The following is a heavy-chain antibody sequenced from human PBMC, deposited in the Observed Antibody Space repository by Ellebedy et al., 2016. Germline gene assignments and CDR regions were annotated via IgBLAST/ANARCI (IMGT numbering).Heavy chain of an antibody. Sequence: ASVKVSCKASSYTFGSYGISWVRQAPGQGLEWMAWISPYSGNTKYAQKLQGRVTMTADTSTSTAYMELTSLTSDDTAVYYCARDKTASSGWRIDYWGQGTLVTVSS. CDR2: ISPYSGNT. V-gene: IGHV1-18*01. J-gene: IGHJ4*02. CDR3: ARDKTASSGWRIDY. D-gene: IGHD6-19*01. CDR1: SYTFGSYG.